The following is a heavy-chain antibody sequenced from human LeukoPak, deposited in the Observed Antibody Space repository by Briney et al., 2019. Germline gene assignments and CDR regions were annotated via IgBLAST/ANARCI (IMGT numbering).Heavy chain of an antibody. CDR3: ARDLLDSFDI. CDR1: GDSVSSNSAA. J-gene: IGHJ3*02. CDR2: TYYRSKWFN. Sequence: SHTLSLTCALSGDSVSSNSAAWNWIRQSRSRGLEWLGRTYYRSKWFNDYAVSVKSRITINPETSKNQFSLQLNSVTPEDTAVYYCARDLLDSFDIWGQGTMVTVSS. V-gene: IGHV6-1*01.